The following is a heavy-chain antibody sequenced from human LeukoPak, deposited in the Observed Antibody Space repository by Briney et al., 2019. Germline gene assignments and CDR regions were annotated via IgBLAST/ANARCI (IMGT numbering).Heavy chain of an antibody. D-gene: IGHD1-26*01. CDR1: GFTFSSYA. CDR3: AKTTFRRELPPDDAFDI. CDR2: ISGGGGST. Sequence: GGSLRLSCAASGFTFSSYAMSWVRQAPGKGLEWVSVISGGGGSTSYAVSVKARFTISRDNSKNTLYLEMNSLRAEDTAVYHCAKTTFRRELPPDDAFDIWGQGTMVTVSS. J-gene: IGHJ3*02. V-gene: IGHV3-23*01.